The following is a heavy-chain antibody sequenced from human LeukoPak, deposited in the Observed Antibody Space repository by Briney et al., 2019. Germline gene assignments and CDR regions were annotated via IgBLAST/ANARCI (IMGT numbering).Heavy chain of an antibody. V-gene: IGHV1-69*13. CDR1: GGTFSSYA. Sequence: SVKVSCKASGGTFSSYAISWVRQAPGQGLEWMGRIIPIFGTENYAQKFQGRVTITADESTSTAYMELSSLRSEDTAVYYCARGHTEYDSSGYYSFAPLYYFDYWGQGTLVTVSS. J-gene: IGHJ4*02. D-gene: IGHD3-22*01. CDR3: ARGHTEYDSSGYYSFAPLYYFDY. CDR2: IIPIFGTE.